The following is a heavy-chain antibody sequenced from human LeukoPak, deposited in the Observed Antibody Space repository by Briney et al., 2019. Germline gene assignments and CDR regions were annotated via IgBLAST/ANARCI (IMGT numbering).Heavy chain of an antibody. Sequence: PSETLSLTCTVSGGSISSSSYYWGWISQPPGKGLEWIGSIYYSGSTYYNPSLKSRVTISVDTSKNQFSLKLSSVTAADTAVYYCARHLDSCGWSKSFDYWGQGTLVTVSS. CDR1: GGSISSSSYY. D-gene: IGHD6-19*01. CDR3: ARHLDSCGWSKSFDY. CDR2: IYYSGST. V-gene: IGHV4-39*01. J-gene: IGHJ4*02.